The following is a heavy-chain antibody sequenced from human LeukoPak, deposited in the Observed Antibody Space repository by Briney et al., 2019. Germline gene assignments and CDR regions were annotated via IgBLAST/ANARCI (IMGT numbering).Heavy chain of an antibody. J-gene: IGHJ4*02. CDR3: AHRMTTVTTARWYYFDY. D-gene: IGHD4-17*01. Sequence: GGSLRLSCAASGCTFSSYAMSWVRQAPGKGLEWVSAISGSGGSTYYADSVKGRFTISRDNSKNTLYLQMNSLRAEDTAVYYCAHRMTTVTTARWYYFDYWGQGTLVTVSS. CDR2: ISGSGGST. CDR1: GCTFSSYA. V-gene: IGHV3-23*01.